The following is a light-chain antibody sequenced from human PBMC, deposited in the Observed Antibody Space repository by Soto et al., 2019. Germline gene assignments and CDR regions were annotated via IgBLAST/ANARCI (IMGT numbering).Light chain of an antibody. J-gene: IGKJ1*01. V-gene: IGKV1-5*01. CDR3: QQYDNYSWT. CDR1: QSISSY. CDR2: DAS. Sequence: DIQMTQSPSSLSASVGDRVTITCLASQSISSYLNWYQQKPGKAPNLLIYDASTLKSGVSSRFSGSGGGTEFTLTIDSLQPDDFATYYCQQYDNYSWTFGQGTKVDIK.